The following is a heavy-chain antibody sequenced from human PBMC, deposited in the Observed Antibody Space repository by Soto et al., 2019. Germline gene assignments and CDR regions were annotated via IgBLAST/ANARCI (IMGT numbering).Heavy chain of an antibody. J-gene: IGHJ4*02. V-gene: IGHV1-69*13. D-gene: IGHD2-2*02. Sequence: GASVKVSCTASGGTFSSYAISWVRQAPGQGLEWMGGIIPIFGTANYAQKFQGRVTITADESTSTAYMELSSLRSEDTAVYYCARDQLGQYPGPDYWGQGTLVTVSS. CDR3: ARDQLGQYPGPDY. CDR2: IIPIFGTA. CDR1: GGTFSSYA.